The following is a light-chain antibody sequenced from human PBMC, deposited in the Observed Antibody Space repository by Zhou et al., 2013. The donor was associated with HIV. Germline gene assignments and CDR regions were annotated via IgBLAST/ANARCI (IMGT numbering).Light chain of an antibody. V-gene: IGKV1-9*01. CDR1: QGINNY. J-gene: IGKJ5*01. CDR3: QQHNTYPIT. CDR2: AAS. Sequence: DIQLTQSPSFLSASVGDRVTITCRASQGINNYLTWYQQKPGKAPKLLIYAASTLQSGVPLRFSGSGSGTEFTLTISSLQPEDFATYYCQQHNTYPITFGQGTRLEIE.